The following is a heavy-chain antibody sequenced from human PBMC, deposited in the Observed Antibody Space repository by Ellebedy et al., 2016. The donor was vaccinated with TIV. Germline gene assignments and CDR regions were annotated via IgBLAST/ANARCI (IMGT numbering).Heavy chain of an antibody. V-gene: IGHV1-2*02. Sequence: AASVKVSCKASGYTFTGYYMHWVRQAPGQGLEWMGWINPNSGGTNYAQKFQGRVTMTRDTSISTAYMELSSLTSDDTAVYYCARLESVLRYFDWFDYYYGMDVWGQGTTVTVSS. CDR1: GYTFTGYY. J-gene: IGHJ6*02. D-gene: IGHD3-9*01. CDR2: INPNSGGT. CDR3: ARLESVLRYFDWFDYYYGMDV.